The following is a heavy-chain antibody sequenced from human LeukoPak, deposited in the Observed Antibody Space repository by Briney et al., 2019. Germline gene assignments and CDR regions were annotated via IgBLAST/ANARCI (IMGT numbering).Heavy chain of an antibody. Sequence: SETLSLTCTVSGGSISSSSYYWGWIRQPPGKGLEWIGSIYYSGSTYYNPSLKSRVTISVDTSKNQFSLKLSSVTAADTAVYYCARDLYYGSGTHLKYYFDYWGQGTLVTVSS. J-gene: IGHJ4*02. CDR3: ARDLYYGSGTHLKYYFDY. D-gene: IGHD3-10*01. CDR2: IYYSGST. V-gene: IGHV4-39*07. CDR1: GGSISSSSYY.